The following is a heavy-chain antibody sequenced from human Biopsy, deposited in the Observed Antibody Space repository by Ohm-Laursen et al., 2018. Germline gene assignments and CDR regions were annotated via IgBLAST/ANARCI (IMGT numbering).Heavy chain of an antibody. CDR2: IYYSVMT. CDR1: GDSVTKHY. CDR3: ARDRGFYSDRTVPGYFDL. Sequence: LSLTCTVSGDSVTKHYWSWIRQPPGKGLEWIGHIYYSVMTNYNPSLQSRVSISVDTSRNQVSLTLSSVTPADTAMYYCARDRGFYSDRTVPGYFDLWGRGTLVTVSS. J-gene: IGHJ2*01. V-gene: IGHV4-59*02. D-gene: IGHD3-22*01.